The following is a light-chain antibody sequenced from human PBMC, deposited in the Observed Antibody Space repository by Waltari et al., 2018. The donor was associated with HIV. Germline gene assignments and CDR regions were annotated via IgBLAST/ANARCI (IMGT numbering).Light chain of an antibody. Sequence: QSALTQPASVSGSPGQSITISCTGTSSDVGGYDYVSWYQQHPGKAPKLIIYDVANRPSGVSNRLFGSKSGNTASLTISGLQAEDEADYYCTSYTSSSKWVFGGGTKLTVL. V-gene: IGLV2-14*03. CDR3: TSYTSSSKWV. J-gene: IGLJ3*02. CDR1: SSDVGGYDY. CDR2: DVA.